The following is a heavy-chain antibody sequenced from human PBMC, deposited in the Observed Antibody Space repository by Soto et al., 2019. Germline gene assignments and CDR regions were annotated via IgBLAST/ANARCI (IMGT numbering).Heavy chain of an antibody. D-gene: IGHD6-13*01. CDR2: IFANGHT. Sequence: SETLSLTCTVSGDTITSFSWNWIRQPPGKGLEWIGLIFANGHTDYNPSLKSRVTMSVDASKNQFSLRLTSMTAADTAVYYCVASLAASGLNWLDPWGRGTLVTVSS. CDR3: VASLAASGLNWLDP. CDR1: GDTITSFS. V-gene: IGHV4-4*07. J-gene: IGHJ5*02.